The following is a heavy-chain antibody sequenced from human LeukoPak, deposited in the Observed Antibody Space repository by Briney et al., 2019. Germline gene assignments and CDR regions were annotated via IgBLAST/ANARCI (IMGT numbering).Heavy chain of an antibody. D-gene: IGHD4-23*01. V-gene: IGHV1-2*02. CDR2: INPNSGGT. J-gene: IGHJ4*02. CDR1: GYTFTGYY. CDR3: ASAAKRGGNSGSFGY. Sequence: GASVKVSCKASGYTFTGYYMHWVRQAPGQGLEWMGWINPNSGGTNYAQKFQGRVTMTRDMSTSTVYMELSSLRSEDTAVYYCASAAKRGGNSGSFGYWGQGTLVTVSS.